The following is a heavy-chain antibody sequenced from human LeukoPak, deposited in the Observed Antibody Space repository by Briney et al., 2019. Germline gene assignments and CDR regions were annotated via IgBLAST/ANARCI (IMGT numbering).Heavy chain of an antibody. D-gene: IGHD2-15*01. J-gene: IGHJ3*02. CDR3: ARTEIHCSGGSCYPDAFDI. V-gene: IGHV4-30-2*01. CDR1: GGSISSGGYS. Sequence: SQTLSLTCAVSGGSISSGGYSWSWIRQPPGKGLEWIGYIYHSGSTYYNPSLKSRVTKSVDRSKNQFSLKLSSVTAADTAVYYCARTEIHCSGGSCYPDAFDIWGQGTMVTVSS. CDR2: IYHSGST.